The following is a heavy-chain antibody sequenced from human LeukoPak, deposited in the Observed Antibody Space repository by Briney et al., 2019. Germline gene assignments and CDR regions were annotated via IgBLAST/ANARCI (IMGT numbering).Heavy chain of an antibody. CDR3: AKFMTTGDAFDI. CDR1: GFTFSSYG. V-gene: IGHV3-23*01. CDR2: ISGSGGST. D-gene: IGHD4-11*01. J-gene: IGHJ3*02. Sequence: GGSLRLSCAASGFTFSSYGMSWVRQAPGKGLQWVSGISGSGGSTYYADSVKGRFTISRDNSKNTLYLQMNSLRAEDTALYYCAKFMTTGDAFDIWGRGTMVTVSS.